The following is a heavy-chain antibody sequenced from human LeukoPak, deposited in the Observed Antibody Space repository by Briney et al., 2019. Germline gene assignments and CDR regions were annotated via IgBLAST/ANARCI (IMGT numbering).Heavy chain of an antibody. CDR1: GLTFVNSA. Sequence: GASVKVSCKASGLTFVNSAMQWVRQARGQPLEWIGWMVVGTGNTNYARSFQDRVTFTRDMSTSTAYMELSSLRSEDTAVYYCATFPSYYGSSGYYLYYFDYWGQGSLVTVSS. CDR3: ATFPSYYGSSGYYLYYFDY. D-gene: IGHD3-22*01. J-gene: IGHJ4*02. CDR2: MVVGTGNT. V-gene: IGHV1-58*02.